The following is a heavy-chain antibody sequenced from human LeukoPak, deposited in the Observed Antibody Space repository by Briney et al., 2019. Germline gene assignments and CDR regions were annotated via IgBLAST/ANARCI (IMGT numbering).Heavy chain of an antibody. D-gene: IGHD3-9*01. CDR3: ARALNILTFDY. CDR2: ISYDGSNK. V-gene: IGHV3-30*04. CDR1: GFTFSSYA. J-gene: IGHJ4*02. Sequence: PGRSLRLSCAASGFTFSSYAMHWVRQAPGKGLEWVAVISYDGSNKYYADSVKGRFTISRDNSKNTLYLQMNSLRAEDTAVYYCARALNILTFDYWGQGTLVTVSS.